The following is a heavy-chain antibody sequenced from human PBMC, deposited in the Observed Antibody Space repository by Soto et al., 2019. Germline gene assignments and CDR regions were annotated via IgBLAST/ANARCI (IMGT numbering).Heavy chain of an antibody. CDR3: ARDQYRHGSGTYYVTGWDH. J-gene: IGHJ4*02. CDR1: GVTFTTHE. Sequence: QVQLVQSGAEVRKTGSSVKVSCRAYGVTFTTHEFSWVRQAPGQGPEWMGGITPIFGTTKYAPKFQSRVTINADESTSTVYMELRSLRSDDTAVYYCARDQYRHGSGTYYVTGWDHWGQGTLVTVSS. V-gene: IGHV1-69*01. CDR2: ITPIFGTT. D-gene: IGHD3-10*01.